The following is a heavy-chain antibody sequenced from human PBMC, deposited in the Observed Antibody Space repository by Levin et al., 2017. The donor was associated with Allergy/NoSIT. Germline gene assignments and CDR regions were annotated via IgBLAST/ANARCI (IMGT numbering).Heavy chain of an antibody. J-gene: IGHJ4*02. V-gene: IGHV3-33*01. Sequence: GGSLRLSCAASGFTFSSYGMHWVRQAPGKGLEWVAVIWYDGSNKYYADSVKGRFTISRDNSKNTLYLQMNSLRAEDTAVYYCARGGSQGVTMVRAIDYWGQGTLVTVSS. CDR3: ARGGSQGVTMVRAIDY. D-gene: IGHD3-10*01. CDR2: IWYDGSNK. CDR1: GFTFSSYG.